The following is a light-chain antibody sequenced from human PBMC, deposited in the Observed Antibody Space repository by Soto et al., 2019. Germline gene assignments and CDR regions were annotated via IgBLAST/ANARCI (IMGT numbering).Light chain of an antibody. J-gene: IGKJ5*01. CDR2: TAS. Sequence: DIQLTQSPSFLSASVGHRVNVTCRASQGVSTYLAWYQQKPGKAPKLLIYTASTLQSGVPSRFSGSGSGTEFTLTISGLQPEDFATYYCQQLDTYPITFGQGTRLEIK. CDR3: QQLDTYPIT. CDR1: QGVSTY. V-gene: IGKV1-9*01.